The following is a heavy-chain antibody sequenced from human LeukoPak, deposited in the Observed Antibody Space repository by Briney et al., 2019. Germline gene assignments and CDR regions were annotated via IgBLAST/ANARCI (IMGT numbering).Heavy chain of an antibody. CDR2: ISDSGST. CDR1: GGSISSYY. V-gene: IGHV4-59*01. D-gene: IGHD1-26*01. J-gene: IGHJ4*02. CDR3: ARGQYSGSCFDN. Sequence: SETLSLTCTVSGGSISSYYWSWIRQPPGKGLEWIGYISDSGSTNYNPSLKSRVTILVDTSKNQFSLKVSSVTAADTAVYYCARGQYSGSCFDNWGQGSLVTVSS.